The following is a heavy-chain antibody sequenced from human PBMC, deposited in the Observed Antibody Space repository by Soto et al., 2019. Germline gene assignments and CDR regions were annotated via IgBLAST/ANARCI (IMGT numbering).Heavy chain of an antibody. V-gene: IGHV3-21*01. J-gene: IGHJ6*03. D-gene: IGHD3-3*01. CDR3: SRDRPYDFWSGRRPYYMDV. Sequence: GGSLRLSCAASGFTFSSYSMNWVRQAPGKGLEWVSSISSSSSYIYYADSVKGRFTISRDNAKNSLYLQMNSLRAEDTAVYYCSRDRPYDFWSGRRPYYMDVWGKGTTVTVSS. CDR1: GFTFSSYS. CDR2: ISSSSSYI.